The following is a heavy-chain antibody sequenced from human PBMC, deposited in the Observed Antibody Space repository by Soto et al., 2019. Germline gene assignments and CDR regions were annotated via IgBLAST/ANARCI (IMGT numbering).Heavy chain of an antibody. J-gene: IGHJ4*02. CDR1: CGSISSGGYS. V-gene: IGHV4-30-2*01. CDR3: ASVPDY. D-gene: IGHD2-2*01. Sequence: PSETLSLTCAVSCGSISSGGYSWSWIRQPPGKGLEWIGYIYHSGSTYYNPSLKSRVTISVDRSKNQFSLKLSSVTAADTAVYYCASVPDYRGQGTLVTVSS. CDR2: IYHSGST.